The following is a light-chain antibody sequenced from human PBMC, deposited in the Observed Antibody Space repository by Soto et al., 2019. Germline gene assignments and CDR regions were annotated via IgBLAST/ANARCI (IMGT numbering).Light chain of an antibody. CDR1: QSVSSSY. CDR3: QQYGSSPQVT. J-gene: IGKJ4*01. Sequence: EIVLTQSPGTLSLSPGERATLSCRAIQSVSSSYLAWYQQKPGQAPRLLIYGASSRATGIPDRFSGSGSGTDFTLTISRLEPEDFAVYYCQQYGSSPQVTFGGGTKVDIK. V-gene: IGKV3-20*01. CDR2: GAS.